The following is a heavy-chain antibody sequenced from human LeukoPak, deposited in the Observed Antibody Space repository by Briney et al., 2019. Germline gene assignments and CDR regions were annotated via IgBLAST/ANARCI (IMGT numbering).Heavy chain of an antibody. D-gene: IGHD4-23*01. CDR3: ARERSYGGNSDYYYGMDV. CDR2: ISSSGSTI. J-gene: IGHJ6*02. V-gene: IGHV3-11*01. Sequence: GGSLRLSCAASGFTFSDYYMSWIRQAPGKGLEWVSYISSSGSTIYYADSVKGRFTISRDNAKNSLYLQMNSLRAEDTAAYYCARERSYGGNSDYYYGMDVWGQGTTVTVSS. CDR1: GFTFSDYY.